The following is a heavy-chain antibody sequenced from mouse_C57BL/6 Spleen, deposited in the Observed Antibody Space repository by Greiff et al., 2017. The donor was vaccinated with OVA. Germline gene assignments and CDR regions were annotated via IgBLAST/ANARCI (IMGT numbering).Heavy chain of an antibody. V-gene: IGHV1-19*01. J-gene: IGHJ1*03. CDR1: GYTFTDSY. CDR2: INPYNGGT. D-gene: IGHD1-1*01. CDR3: ARRGSSPPYWYFDV. Sequence: EVQGVESGPVLVKPGASVKMSCKASGYTFTDSYMNWVKQSHGKSLEWIGVINPYNGGTSYNQKFKGKATLTVDKSSSTAYMELNSLTSEDSAVYYCARRGSSPPYWYFDVWGTGTTVTVSS.